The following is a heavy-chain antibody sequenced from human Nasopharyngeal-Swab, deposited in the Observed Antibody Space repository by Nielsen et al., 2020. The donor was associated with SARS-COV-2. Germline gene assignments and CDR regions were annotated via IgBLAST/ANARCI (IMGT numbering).Heavy chain of an antibody. CDR2: ISSDGSDR. V-gene: IGHV3-30*03. J-gene: IGHJ4*02. D-gene: IGHD2-15*01. CDR1: RFTFSRWP. Sequence: GESLKISCVASRFTFSRWPMHWVRQAPGKGLEWVTVISSDGSDRQCVDSVKGRFPISRDNSKNTLYLQVKSLRADDTGVYYCASLRADTPDFAYLGQGTLVTVSS. CDR3: ASLRADTPDFAY.